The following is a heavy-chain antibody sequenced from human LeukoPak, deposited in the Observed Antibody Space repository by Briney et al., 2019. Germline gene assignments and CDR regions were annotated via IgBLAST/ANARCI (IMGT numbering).Heavy chain of an antibody. D-gene: IGHD2-2*01. CDR2: IYYSGST. CDR3: ASLRIGYCTSTSCLGWFDP. CDR1: GGSISSSSYY. J-gene: IGHJ5*02. V-gene: IGHV4-39*01. Sequence: SETLSLTCTVSGGSISSSSYYWGWIRQPPGKGLEWIGNIYYSGSTDYNPSLKSRVTISVDTSKNQFSLKLYSVTAADTAVYYCASLRIGYCTSTSCLGWFDPWGQGTLVTVSS.